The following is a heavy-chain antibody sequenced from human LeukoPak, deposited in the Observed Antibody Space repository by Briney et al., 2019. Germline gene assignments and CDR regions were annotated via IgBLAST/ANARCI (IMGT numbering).Heavy chain of an antibody. V-gene: IGHV3-33*01. CDR3: ARSDSYGYDPLFDY. CDR1: GFTFSSYG. J-gene: IGHJ4*02. Sequence: GRSLRLSCAASGFTFSSYGMHWVRQAPGKGLEWVAVIWYDGSNKYYADSVKGRFTISRDNSKNTLYLQMNSLRAEDTAVYYCARSDSYGYDPLFDYWGQGTLVTVSS. CDR2: IWYDGSNK. D-gene: IGHD5-18*01.